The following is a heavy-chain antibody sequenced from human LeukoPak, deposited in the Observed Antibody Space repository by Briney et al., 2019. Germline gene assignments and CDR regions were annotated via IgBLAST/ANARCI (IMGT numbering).Heavy chain of an antibody. V-gene: IGHV4-34*01. D-gene: IGHD5-18*01. CDR1: GPSFSGYY. CDR2: INHSGSA. Sequence: PSETLSLTCAVYGPSFSGYYWSWIRQPPGQGLEWIGEINHSGSATYNPSLKSRVTTSVGTSKNQFSLKLSSVTAADTAVYYCARGLGYSYAEGDAFDIWGQGAMVTVSS. CDR3: ARGLGYSYAEGDAFDI. J-gene: IGHJ3*02.